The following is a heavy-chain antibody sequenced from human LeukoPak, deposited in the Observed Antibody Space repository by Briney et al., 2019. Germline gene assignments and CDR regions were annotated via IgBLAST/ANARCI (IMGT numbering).Heavy chain of an antibody. D-gene: IGHD6-13*01. CDR1: GYTLTELS. CDR2: FDPEDGET. V-gene: IGHV1-24*01. CDR3: ARRPIAAAGMCFDY. J-gene: IGHJ4*02. Sequence: EASVKVSCKVSGYTLTELSMHWVRQAPGKGLEWKGGFDPEDGETIYAQKFQGRVTMTEDTSTDTAYMELSSLRSEDTAVYYCARRPIAAAGMCFDYWGQGTLVTVSS.